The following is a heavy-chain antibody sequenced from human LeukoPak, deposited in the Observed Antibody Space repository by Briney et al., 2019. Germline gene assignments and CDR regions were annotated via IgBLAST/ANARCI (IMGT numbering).Heavy chain of an antibody. J-gene: IGHJ6*03. CDR3: ARARDGYNWGNFYYYYYMDV. V-gene: IGHV3-7*01. D-gene: IGHD5-24*01. Sequence: GGSLRLSCAASGFTFSSYWMSWVRQAPGKGLEWVANIKQDGSEKYYVDSVKGRFTISRDNAKNSLYLQMNSLRAEDTAVYYCARARDGYNWGNFYYYYYMDVWGKGTTVTVSS. CDR1: GFTFSSYW. CDR2: IKQDGSEK.